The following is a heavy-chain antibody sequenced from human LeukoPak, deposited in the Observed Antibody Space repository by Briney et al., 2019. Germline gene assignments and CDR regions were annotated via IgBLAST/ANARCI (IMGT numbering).Heavy chain of an antibody. Sequence: GGSRTLSCAASGFTFSNYAISGVRRGPGQGLQWVSLIHNDGVTTYYAHSVKGWFTISRDNSKNTLYLQVNILTAEDTAVYYCAKHRGVHPPYYLDVWGKGTTVTVSS. D-gene: IGHD3-10*01. CDR3: AKHRGVHPPYYLDV. V-gene: IGHV3-23*01. CDR1: GFTFSNYA. J-gene: IGHJ6*03. CDR2: IHNDGVTT.